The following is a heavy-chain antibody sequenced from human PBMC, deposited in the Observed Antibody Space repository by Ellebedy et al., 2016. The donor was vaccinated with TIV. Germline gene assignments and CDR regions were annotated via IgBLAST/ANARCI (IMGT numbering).Heavy chain of an antibody. CDR1: GFTFGDYA. CDR3: TRDLTTLAAAGTGIYYYTMDV. CDR2: IRSKAYGGTT. J-gene: IGHJ6*02. D-gene: IGHD6-13*01. V-gene: IGHV3-49*04. Sequence: GESLKISCTATGFTFGDYAMSWVRQAPGKGLEWVSFIRSKAYGGTTEYAASVKDRFTISRDDSKSIAYLQMNSLKAEDTAVYYCTRDLTTLAAAGTGIYYYTMDVWGQGTTVTVSS.